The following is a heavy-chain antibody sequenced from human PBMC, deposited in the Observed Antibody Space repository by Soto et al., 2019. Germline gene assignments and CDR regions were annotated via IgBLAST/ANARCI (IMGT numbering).Heavy chain of an antibody. J-gene: IGHJ6*03. V-gene: IGHV1-3*01. CDR1: RYTFTSYA. CDR3: ARGRGGDSPNYMDV. Sequence: QVQLVQSGAEVKKPGASVKVSCKASRYTFTSYAMHWVRQAPGQRLEWMGWINAGNGNTKYSQKFQGRVTITRDTSASTAYMELSSLRSEDTAVYYCARGRGGDSPNYMDVWGKGTTVTVSS. D-gene: IGHD3-16*01. CDR2: INAGNGNT.